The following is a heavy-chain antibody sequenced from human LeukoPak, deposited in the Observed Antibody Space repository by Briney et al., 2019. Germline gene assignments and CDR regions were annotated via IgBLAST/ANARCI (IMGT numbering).Heavy chain of an antibody. J-gene: IGHJ4*02. V-gene: IGHV3-48*04. Sequence: GGSLRLSCAASGFTFSSYSMNWVRQAPGKGLEWVSYISSSSSTIYYADSVKGRFTISRDNAKNSLYLQMNSLRAEDTAVYYCARDRYGNYQIFDYWGQGTLVTVSS. CDR3: ARDRYGNYQIFDY. CDR2: ISSSSSTI. D-gene: IGHD1-7*01. CDR1: GFTFSSYS.